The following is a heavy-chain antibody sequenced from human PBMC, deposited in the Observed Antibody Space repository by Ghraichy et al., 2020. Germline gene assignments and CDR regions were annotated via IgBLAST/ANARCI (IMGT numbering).Heavy chain of an antibody. CDR3: ARGSGWISEY. CDR1: GFTFNNYW. J-gene: IGHJ4*02. Sequence: GGSLRLSCAASGFTFNNYWMIWFRQAPGKGLEWVAIIKQDESEKLYLDSVKGRFTISRDNAKNSLFLEMSSLRDEDTALYFCARGSGWISEYWGQGTLVTVS. V-gene: IGHV3-7*03. D-gene: IGHD6-19*01. CDR2: IKQDESEK.